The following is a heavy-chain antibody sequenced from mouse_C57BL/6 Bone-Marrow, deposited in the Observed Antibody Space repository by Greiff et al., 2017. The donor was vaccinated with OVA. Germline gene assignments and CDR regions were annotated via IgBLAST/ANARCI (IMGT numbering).Heavy chain of an antibody. V-gene: IGHV5-4*01. J-gene: IGHJ1*03. Sequence: EVKLMESGGGLVKPGGSLKLSCAASGFTFSSYAMSWVRQTPEKRLEWVATISDGGSYTYYPDNVKGRFTISRDNAKNNLYLQMSHLKSEDTAMYYCARDVSFWYFDVWGTGTTLTVSS. CDR3: ARDVSFWYFDV. CDR1: GFTFSSYA. CDR2: ISDGGSYT.